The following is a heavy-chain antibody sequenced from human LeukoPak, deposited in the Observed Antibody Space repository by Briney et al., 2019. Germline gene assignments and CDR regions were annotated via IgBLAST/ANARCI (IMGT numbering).Heavy chain of an antibody. Sequence: GGSLRLSCAASGFTFSAAWMSWVRHAPGKGLEWVGRLKSITDGGTADYAAPVKGRFTISRDDSKNTLYLQMNSLKTEDTAVYYCTTFDDYWGQGTLVTVSS. CDR3: TTFDDY. CDR1: GFTFSAAW. CDR2: LKSITDGGTA. V-gene: IGHV3-15*01. J-gene: IGHJ4*02.